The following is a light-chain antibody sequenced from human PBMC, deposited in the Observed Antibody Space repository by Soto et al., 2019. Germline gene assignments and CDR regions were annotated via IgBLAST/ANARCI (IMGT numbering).Light chain of an antibody. V-gene: IGKV3-20*01. CDR2: GAS. J-gene: IGKJ4*01. CDR1: QSVSSSY. CDR3: QQYGSSNT. Sequence: EIVLTQSPGTLSLSPGERATLSCRASQSVSSSYLAWYQQKPGQSPRLLIYGASSRATGIPDRFSGSGSVTDFTLSISRLEPEDFAVYYYQQYGSSNTFGGGTKVEIK.